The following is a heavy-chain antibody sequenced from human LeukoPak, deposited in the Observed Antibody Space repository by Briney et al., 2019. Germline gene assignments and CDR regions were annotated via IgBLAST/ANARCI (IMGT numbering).Heavy chain of an antibody. J-gene: IGHJ6*02. D-gene: IGHD3-9*01. Sequence: ASVKVSCKASGYTFTSYGISWVRQAPGQGLEWMGWISAYNGNTNYAQKLQGRVTMTTDTSTSTAYMELRSLRSDDTAVYYCARDGYYDILTGDYYYGMDVWGQGTTVTVPS. CDR2: ISAYNGNT. V-gene: IGHV1-18*01. CDR1: GYTFTSYG. CDR3: ARDGYYDILTGDYYYGMDV.